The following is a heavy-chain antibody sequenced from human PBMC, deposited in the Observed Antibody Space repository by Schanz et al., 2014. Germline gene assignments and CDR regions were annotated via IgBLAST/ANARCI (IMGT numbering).Heavy chain of an antibody. CDR1: GYTFSSHG. V-gene: IGHV1-3*04. D-gene: IGHD5-12*01. CDR2: INTGSGDT. J-gene: IGHJ4*02. CDR3: ARGIGGYGANNYFDY. Sequence: QVHLVQSGAELKKPGASVKVSCKASGYTFSSHGIHWLRQAPGQSLEWMGWINTGSGDTKYSQNFQGRVTITRDTSASTAYMELSSLRSEDTAVYSCARGIGGYGANNYFDYWGQGTLVTVSS.